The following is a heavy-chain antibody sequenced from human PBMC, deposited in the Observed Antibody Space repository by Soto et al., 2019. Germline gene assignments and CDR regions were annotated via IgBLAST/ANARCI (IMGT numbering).Heavy chain of an antibody. J-gene: IGHJ4*02. CDR2: ISAHNGNT. Sequence: QVHLVQSGAEVKKPGASVKVSCKASGYTFTSYGITWVRQAPGQGLEWMGWISAHNGNTDYAQKLQGRVIVTRDTSTSAAYMELRSLRSDDTAVYYCARGRYGDYWGQGALVTVSS. D-gene: IGHD1-1*01. CDR3: ARGRYGDY. V-gene: IGHV1-18*01. CDR1: GYTFTSYG.